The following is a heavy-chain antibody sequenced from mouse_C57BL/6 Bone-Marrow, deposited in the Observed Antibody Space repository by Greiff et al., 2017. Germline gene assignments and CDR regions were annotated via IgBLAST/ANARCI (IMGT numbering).Heavy chain of an antibody. V-gene: IGHV5-6*01. D-gene: IGHD2-3*01. CDR2: ISSGGSYT. Sequence: EVHLVESGGDLVKPGGSLKLSCAASGFTFSSYGMSWVRQTPDKRLEWVATISSGGSYTYYPDSVQGRFTISRDNAKNTLYLQMSSLKSEDTAMYYCARHDDGYYVYWYFDVWGTGTTVTVSS. J-gene: IGHJ1*03. CDR3: ARHDDGYYVYWYFDV. CDR1: GFTFSSYG.